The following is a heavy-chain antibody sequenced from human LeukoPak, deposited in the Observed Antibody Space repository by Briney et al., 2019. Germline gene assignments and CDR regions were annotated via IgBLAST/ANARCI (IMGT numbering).Heavy chain of an antibody. V-gene: IGHV4-30-4*01. CDR2: IYYSGST. J-gene: IGHJ5*02. CDR3: ARSYYYDSSGSNWFDP. CDR1: GGSISSGDYY. D-gene: IGHD3-22*01. Sequence: SETLSLTCTVSGGSISSGDYYWSWIRQPPGKGLEWIGYIYYSGSTYYNPSLKSRVTISVDTSENQFSLKLSSVTAADTAVYYCARSYYYDSSGSNWFDPWGQGTLVTVSS.